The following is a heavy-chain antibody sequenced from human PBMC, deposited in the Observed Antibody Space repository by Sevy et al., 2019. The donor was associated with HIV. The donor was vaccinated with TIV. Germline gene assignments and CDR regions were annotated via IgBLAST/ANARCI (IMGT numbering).Heavy chain of an antibody. CDR1: GYTFTTYN. J-gene: IGHJ4*02. CDR3: ARGSTSWYDY. D-gene: IGHD2-8*01. V-gene: IGHV1-18*01. Sequence: ASVKVSCKASGYTFTTYNIVWVRQAPGQGLEWLAWMSPYNGKKNYAQRVQGRVTMTTDTFTDAAFLELRSLEFDDTATYYCARGSTSWYDYWGQGTLVTVPS. CDR2: MSPYNGKK.